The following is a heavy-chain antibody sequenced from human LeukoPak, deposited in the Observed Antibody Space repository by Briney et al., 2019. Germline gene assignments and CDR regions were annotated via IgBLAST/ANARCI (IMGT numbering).Heavy chain of an antibody. D-gene: IGHD1-26*01. Sequence: PGGSLRLSCAASGFNFTRYWMSWVRQAPGKGLEWVAFIRYDGSKNDYADSVKGRFTISRDNFMNTLYLHMNSLRGDDTAVYYCAKDQGGATGAFDPWGQGTLVTVSS. V-gene: IGHV3-30*02. CDR1: GFNFTRYW. J-gene: IGHJ5*02. CDR3: AKDQGGATGAFDP. CDR2: IRYDGSKN.